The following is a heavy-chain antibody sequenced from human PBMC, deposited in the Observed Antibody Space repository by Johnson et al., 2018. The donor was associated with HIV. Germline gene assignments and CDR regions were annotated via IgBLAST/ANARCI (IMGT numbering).Heavy chain of an antibody. J-gene: IGHJ3*02. CDR3: ARFENTLSNAFDI. CDR2: INWNGGST. CDR1: GFSFDDYG. Sequence: VQLVESGGGLVLPGRSLRLSCAASGFSFDDYGMSWVRQAPGKGLEWVSGINWNGGSTGYADSVKGRFTISRDNAKNSLYLQMNSLRAEDTALYYCARFENTLSNAFDIWGQGTMVTVSS. D-gene: IGHD3-10*01. V-gene: IGHV3-20*04.